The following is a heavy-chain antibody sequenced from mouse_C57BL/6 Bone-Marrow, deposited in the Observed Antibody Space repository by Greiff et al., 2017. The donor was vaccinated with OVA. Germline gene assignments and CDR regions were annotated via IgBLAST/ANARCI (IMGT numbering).Heavy chain of an antibody. J-gene: IGHJ3*01. CDR2: INPYNGGT. CDR3: AREAEGIHFAY. CDR1: GYTFTDYY. V-gene: IGHV1-19*01. Sequence: VQLQQSGPVLVKPGASVKMSCKASGYTFTDYYMNWVKQSHGKSLEWIGVINPYNGGTSYNQKFKGKATLTVDKSSSTAYMELNSLTSEDSAVYYCAREAEGIHFAYWGQGTLVTVSA.